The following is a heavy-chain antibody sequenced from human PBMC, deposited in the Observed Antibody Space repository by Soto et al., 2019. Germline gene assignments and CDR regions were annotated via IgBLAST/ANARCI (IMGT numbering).Heavy chain of an antibody. CDR1: GFTFNSYS. J-gene: IGHJ4*02. Sequence: PGGSLRLSCAASGFTFNSYSMSWVRQAPGKGLEWVSSTTSSSNYIYYADSVKGRFTISRDNAKNSLYLQMNSLRAEDTAVYYCARVWYSSGWYKYYFDYWGQGTLVTVSS. D-gene: IGHD6-19*01. CDR2: TTSSSNYI. V-gene: IGHV3-21*01. CDR3: ARVWYSSGWYKYYFDY.